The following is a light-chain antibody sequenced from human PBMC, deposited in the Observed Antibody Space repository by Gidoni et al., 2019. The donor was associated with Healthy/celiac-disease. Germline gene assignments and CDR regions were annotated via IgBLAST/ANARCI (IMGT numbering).Light chain of an antibody. Sequence: SALTQPHSVSGSPGQSVPISCTGNSSDVGGYHYVSWYQQHPGEAPKLMIYDVSKRPSGVPDRFSGSKSGNTASLTISGLQAEDEADYYCCSYAGSFVVFGGGTKLTVL. CDR1: SSDVGGYHY. CDR2: DVS. CDR3: CSYAGSFVV. J-gene: IGLJ2*01. V-gene: IGLV2-11*01.